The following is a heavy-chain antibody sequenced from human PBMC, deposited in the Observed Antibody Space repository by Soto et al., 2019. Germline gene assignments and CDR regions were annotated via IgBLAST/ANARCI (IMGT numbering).Heavy chain of an antibody. CDR3: ARGPGQQLVPTYYGMDV. CDR2: INHSGST. V-gene: IGHV4-34*01. J-gene: IGHJ6*02. D-gene: IGHD6-13*01. CDR1: GGSFSGHY. Sequence: SETLSLTCAVYGGSFSGHYWSWIRQPPGKGLEWIGEINHSGSTNYNPSLKSRVTISVDTSKNQFSLKLSSVTAADTAVYYCARGPGQQLVPTYYGMDVWGQGTTVTVSS.